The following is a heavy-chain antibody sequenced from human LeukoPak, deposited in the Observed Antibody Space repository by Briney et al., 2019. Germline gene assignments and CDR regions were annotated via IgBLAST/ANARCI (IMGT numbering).Heavy chain of an antibody. CDR1: GYSFTNNL. D-gene: IGHD6-19*01. CDR3: ARGRGWTDY. V-gene: IGHV5-10-1*01. Sequence: GESLKISCKGTGYSFTNNLITWVRQMPVKGLEWMGRIDPSDSYTDYSPSFQGHVTISVDKSINAAYLQWSSLQASDTAMYFCARGRGWTDYWGQGTLVTVSS. J-gene: IGHJ4*02. CDR2: IDPSDSYT.